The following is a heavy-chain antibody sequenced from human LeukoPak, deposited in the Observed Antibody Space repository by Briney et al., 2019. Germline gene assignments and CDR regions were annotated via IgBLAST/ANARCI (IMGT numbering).Heavy chain of an antibody. V-gene: IGHV3-64*01. Sequence: PGGSLRLSCAASGFIFSSYTIHWVRQAPGKGLEYVSSIKSNGDNTHYANSVKGRFTISRDNSKNTLYLQMGSLRAEDMAVYYSARGFDSPMDVWGKGTTVTVSS. D-gene: IGHD3-9*01. CDR3: ARGFDSPMDV. CDR1: GFIFSSYT. CDR2: IKSNGDNT. J-gene: IGHJ6*03.